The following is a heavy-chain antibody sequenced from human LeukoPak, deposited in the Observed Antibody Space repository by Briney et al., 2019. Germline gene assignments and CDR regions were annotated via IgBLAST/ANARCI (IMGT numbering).Heavy chain of an antibody. CDR2: INTNTGNP. J-gene: IGHJ6*03. D-gene: IGHD5-18*01. V-gene: IGHV7-4-1*02. CDR3: ARSPRSGYSYGLYYMDV. CDR1: GYTFTSYA. Sequence: GASVKVSCKASGYTFTSYAMNWVRQAPGQGLEWMGWINTNTGNPTYAQGFTGRFVFSLDTSVSTAYLQISSLKAEDTAVYYCARSPRSGYSYGLYYMDVWGKGTTVTVSS.